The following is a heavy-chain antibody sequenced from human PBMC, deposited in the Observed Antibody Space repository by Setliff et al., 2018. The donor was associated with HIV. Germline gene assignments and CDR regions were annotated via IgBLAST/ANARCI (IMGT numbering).Heavy chain of an antibody. Sequence: SETLSLTCAVYGGSFSGYFWTWIRQPPQKRLEWIGEINHSGDTNYNPSLKSRVTISADTSKNQISLKLSSVTAADTAVYYCARVGDFYDTSGYYSILDAFDIWGQGTMVTVSS. J-gene: IGHJ3*02. D-gene: IGHD3-22*01. CDR2: INHSGDT. CDR3: ARVGDFYDTSGYYSILDAFDI. CDR1: GGSFSGYF. V-gene: IGHV4-34*01.